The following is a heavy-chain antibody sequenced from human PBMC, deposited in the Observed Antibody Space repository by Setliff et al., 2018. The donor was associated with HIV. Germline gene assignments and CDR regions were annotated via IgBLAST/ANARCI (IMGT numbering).Heavy chain of an antibody. D-gene: IGHD6-13*01. J-gene: IGHJ1*01. CDR3: ARVPTSSWYVTTQRTKEYFHQ. V-gene: IGHV4-34*01. CDR2: ISHTGTA. Sequence: SETLSLTCNVYGGPFNVHKWNWVRQTPGKGLEWIGDISHTGTATYNPSLGSRVTISVDAAKKTFSPNIRSLTAADTAIYYCARVPTSSWYVTTQRTKEYFHQWGQGTLVTVSS. CDR1: GGPFNVHK.